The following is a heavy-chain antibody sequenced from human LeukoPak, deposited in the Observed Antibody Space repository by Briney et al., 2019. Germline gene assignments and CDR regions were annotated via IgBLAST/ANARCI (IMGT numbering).Heavy chain of an antibody. V-gene: IGHV3-21*01. J-gene: IGHJ4*02. Sequence: GGSLRLSCAASGFTFSSYAMSWVRQAPGKGLEWVSSISSSSSYIYYADSVKGRFTISRDNAKNSLYLQMNRLRAEDTAVHYCARGGPYVFDWGQGTLVTVSS. CDR2: ISSSSSYI. CDR3: ARGGPYVFD. D-gene: IGHD3-10*02. CDR1: GFTFSSYA.